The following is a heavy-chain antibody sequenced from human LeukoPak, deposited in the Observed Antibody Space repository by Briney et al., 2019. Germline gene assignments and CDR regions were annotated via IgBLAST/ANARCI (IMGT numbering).Heavy chain of an antibody. CDR1: GYTFTSYG. Sequence: ASVKVSCKASGYTFTSYGISWVRQAPGQGLEWMGWISAYNANRKYVQKIQGRVTMTTDTSTNTAYMELRSLRSDDTAVYYCARVSYYGSGIIPGDYYYGMDVWGKGTTVTVSS. J-gene: IGHJ6*04. CDR2: ISAYNANR. V-gene: IGHV1-18*04. CDR3: ARVSYYGSGIIPGDYYYGMDV. D-gene: IGHD3-10*01.